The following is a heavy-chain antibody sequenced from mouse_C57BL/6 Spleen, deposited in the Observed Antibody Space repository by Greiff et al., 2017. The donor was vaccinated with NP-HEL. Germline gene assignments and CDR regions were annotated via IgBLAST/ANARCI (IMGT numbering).Heavy chain of an antibody. J-gene: IGHJ2*01. CDR3: AGGYPYYFDY. CDR1: GYAFSSSW. CDR2: IYPGDGDT. D-gene: IGHD2-14*01. Sequence: QVQLQQSGPELVKPGASVKISCKASGYAFSSSWMNWVKQRPGKGLEWIGRIYPGDGDTNYNEKFKGKATLTVDTSSSTAYMQLSSLTSEDSAVYFCAGGYPYYFDYWGQGTTLTVSS. V-gene: IGHV1-82*01.